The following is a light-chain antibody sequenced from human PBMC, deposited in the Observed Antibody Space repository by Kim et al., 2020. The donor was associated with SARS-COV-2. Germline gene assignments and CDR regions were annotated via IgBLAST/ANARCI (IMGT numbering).Light chain of an antibody. V-gene: IGLV3-19*01. J-gene: IGLJ2*01. CDR2: GKN. CDR3: SSRDSSGYVI. Sequence: SSELTQDTALSVALGQTVRITCQGDSLRKYYGSWYQKKPGQAPILVISGKNNRPPGIPDRFSGTNSGNTASLTITGAQAEHEADYYCSSRDSSGYVIFGGGTKLTVL. CDR1: SLRKYY.